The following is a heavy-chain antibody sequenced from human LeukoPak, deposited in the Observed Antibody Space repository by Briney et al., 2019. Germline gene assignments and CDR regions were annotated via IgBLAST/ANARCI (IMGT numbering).Heavy chain of an antibody. J-gene: IGHJ4*02. V-gene: IGHV3-23*01. Sequence: GGSLRLSCAASGFTFSSYAMSWVRQAPGKGLEWVSAIVSSGDSTYYADSVKGRFTISRDNSKNTLYLQMNSLRAEDTAVYYCAKDRGSSGWYHYFDYWGQGTLVTVSS. CDR3: AKDRGSSGWYHYFDY. CDR1: GFTFSSYA. CDR2: IVSSGDST. D-gene: IGHD6-19*01.